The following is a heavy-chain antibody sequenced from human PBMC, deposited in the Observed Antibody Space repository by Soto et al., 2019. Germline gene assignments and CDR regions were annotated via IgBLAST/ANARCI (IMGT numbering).Heavy chain of an antibody. V-gene: IGHV3-23*01. Sequence: GGSLSLSCAASGFTFSSYAMSWVRQAPGKGLEWVSAISGSGGSTYYADSVKGRFTISRDNSKNTLYLQMNSLRAEDTAVYYCAKVNYGERRYYYYGMDVWGQGTTVTVSS. J-gene: IGHJ6*02. CDR2: ISGSGGST. CDR1: GFTFSSYA. D-gene: IGHD4-17*01. CDR3: AKVNYGERRYYYYGMDV.